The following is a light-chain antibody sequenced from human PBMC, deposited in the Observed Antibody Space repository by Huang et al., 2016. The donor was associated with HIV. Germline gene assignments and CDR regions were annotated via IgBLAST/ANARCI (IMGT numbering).Light chain of an antibody. Sequence: EIMLTQSPATLSVSPWERATLSCRASQSISTNLAWYQQKPGLAPRRLIYSASTRATGNPARFSGSGSGTEFTLTISSLQSEDFAVYYCQQGETFGQGTKLEIK. CDR2: SAS. V-gene: IGKV3-15*01. CDR3: QQGET. J-gene: IGKJ2*01. CDR1: QSISTN.